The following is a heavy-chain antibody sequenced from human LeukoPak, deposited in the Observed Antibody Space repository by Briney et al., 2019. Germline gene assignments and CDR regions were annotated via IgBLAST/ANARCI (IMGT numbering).Heavy chain of an antibody. D-gene: IGHD1-26*01. V-gene: IGHV4-59*08. CDR2: IYYSGST. Sequence: PSETLSLTCSVSDDSISSYYWNWIRQPPGKGLEWIGYIYYSGSTNYNPSLKSRVTISVDTSKNQFSLKLSSVTAADTAVYYCARHVHAATAFDIWGQGTMVTVSS. CDR3: ARHVHAATAFDI. CDR1: DDSISSYY. J-gene: IGHJ3*02.